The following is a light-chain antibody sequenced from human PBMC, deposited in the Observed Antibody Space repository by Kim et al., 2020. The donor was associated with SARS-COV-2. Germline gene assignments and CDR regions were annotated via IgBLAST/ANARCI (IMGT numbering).Light chain of an antibody. Sequence: VALGQTARITGGGNNIGSKNVHWYQQKPGQAPVLVIYRDSNRPSGIPERFSGSNSGNTATLTISRAQAGDEADYYCQVWDSSTRVFGGGTQLTVL. V-gene: IGLV3-9*01. CDR1: NIGSKN. CDR3: QVWDSSTRV. CDR2: RDS. J-gene: IGLJ3*02.